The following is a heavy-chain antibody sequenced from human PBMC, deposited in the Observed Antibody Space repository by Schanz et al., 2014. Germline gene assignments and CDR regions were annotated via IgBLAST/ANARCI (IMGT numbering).Heavy chain of an antibody. V-gene: IGHV3-48*02. Sequence: EVQLVESGGGLVQPGESLRLSCAVSGFSFSSYSMSWVRQAPGKGLEWIAYISSGGTTIYYADSVKGRFTISRDNAKSSLYLQMNSLRDEDTAVYYCATGRAASNFGSEYFLYWGQGTLVTVSS. D-gene: IGHD6-13*01. CDR2: ISSGGTTI. J-gene: IGHJ1*01. CDR3: ATGRAASNFGSEYFLY. CDR1: GFSFSSYS.